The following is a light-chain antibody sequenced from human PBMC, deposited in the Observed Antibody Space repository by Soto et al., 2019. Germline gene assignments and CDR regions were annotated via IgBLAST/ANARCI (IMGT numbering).Light chain of an antibody. V-gene: IGLV2-14*01. CDR2: EVN. Sequence: QSVLTQPPSASGTPGQGVTISCSGSTSNIGSNYVSWYQHHPGKGPKLIIYEVNNRPSGVSDRFSGSKSGNKASLTISNLEAEDESDYYCGSYTSTDTPFVFGTGTKVTVL. J-gene: IGLJ1*01. CDR3: GSYTSTDTPFV. CDR1: TSNIGSNY.